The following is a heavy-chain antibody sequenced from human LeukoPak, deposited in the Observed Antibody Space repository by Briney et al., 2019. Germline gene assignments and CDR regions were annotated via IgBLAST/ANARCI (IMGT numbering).Heavy chain of an antibody. CDR3: ARDAGYRSRLNYFDP. J-gene: IGHJ5*02. CDR1: GGPISNYY. Sequence: SETLSLTCTVSGGPISNYYWSWLRQSPGKELEWIAHVYYTGTTIYSPSLKSRLTVSVDPSKNQFPLNLSSVTAADTAVYYCARDAGYRSRLNYFDPWGQGTLVTVSS. D-gene: IGHD5-24*01. CDR2: VYYTGTT. V-gene: IGHV4-59*01.